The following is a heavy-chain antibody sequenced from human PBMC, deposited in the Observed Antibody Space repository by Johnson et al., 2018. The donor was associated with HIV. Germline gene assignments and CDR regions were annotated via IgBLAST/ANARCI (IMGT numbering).Heavy chain of an antibody. Sequence: QVQLVESGGGVFQPGRSLRLSCVSSAFSLGAYAIHWVRQAPGKGLEWVALISYDGTDKLYATSVKGRFTVSRDNSNNILFLKMSSLRSDDTAVYFCARVQRSGWFHTDAFDLWGQGTMVTVSS. CDR1: AFSLGAYA. CDR2: ISYDGTDK. D-gene: IGHD6-19*01. J-gene: IGHJ3*01. V-gene: IGHV3-30*04. CDR3: ARVQRSGWFHTDAFDL.